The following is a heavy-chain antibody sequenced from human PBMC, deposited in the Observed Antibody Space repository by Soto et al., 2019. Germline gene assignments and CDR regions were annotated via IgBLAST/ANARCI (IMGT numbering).Heavy chain of an antibody. CDR1: GFSLSSTRMA. CDR3: AHIVVAGLGYYLDY. V-gene: IGHV2-5*02. D-gene: IGHD6-19*01. Sequence: QITLKESGPTLVKPTQTLTLTCTFSGFSLSSTRMAVGWIRQPPGKALEWLALIYWDDDKRYSPFLKSRLTITNHTXXNQVVLTMSNMDPVDTARYYCAHIVVAGLGYYLDYWGQGTLVTVSS. CDR2: IYWDDDK. J-gene: IGHJ4*02.